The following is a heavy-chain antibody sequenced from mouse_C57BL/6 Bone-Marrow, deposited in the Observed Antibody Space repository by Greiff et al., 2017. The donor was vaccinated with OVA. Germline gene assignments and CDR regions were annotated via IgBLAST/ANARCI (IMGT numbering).Heavy chain of an antibody. D-gene: IGHD1-1*01. V-gene: IGHV1-61*01. CDR3: AMGSITTVVAKIAYFDY. CDR1: GYTFTSYW. J-gene: IGHJ2*01. Sequence: QVQLQQPGAELVRPGSSVKLSCKASGYTFTSYWMDWVKQRPGQGLEWIGNIYPSDSETHYNQKFKDKATLTVDKSSSTAYMQLSSLTSEDSAVYYCAMGSITTVVAKIAYFDYWGQGTTLTVSS. CDR2: IYPSDSET.